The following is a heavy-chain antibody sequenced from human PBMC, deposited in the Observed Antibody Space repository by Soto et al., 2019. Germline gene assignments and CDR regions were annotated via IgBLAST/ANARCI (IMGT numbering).Heavy chain of an antibody. V-gene: IGHV1-8*01. CDR3: ARGAPSLELRHY. CDR2: MNPNSDNT. J-gene: IGHJ4*02. CDR1: GYTFTSYD. D-gene: IGHD1-7*01. Sequence: ASVKVSCKASGYTFTSYDINWVRQATGQGLEWMGWMNPNSDNTGYPQKFQGRVTMTRNTSISTAYMELSSLRSEDTAVYYCARGAPSLELRHYWGQGTLVTVSS.